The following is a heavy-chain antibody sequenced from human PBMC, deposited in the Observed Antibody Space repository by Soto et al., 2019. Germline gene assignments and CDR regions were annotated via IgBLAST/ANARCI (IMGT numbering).Heavy chain of an antibody. V-gene: IGHV2-5*01. D-gene: IGHD1-7*01. CDR1: GFSLSTSGVG. J-gene: IGHJ5*02. CDR3: AHRPPEYNWNYLLSNNWFDP. Sequence: GSGPTLVNPTQTLTLTCTFSGFSLSTSGVGVGWIRQPPGKALEWLALIYWNDDKRYSPSLKSRLTIAKDTSKNQVVLTMTNMDPVDTATYYCAHRPPEYNWNYLLSNNWFDPWGQGTLVTVSS. CDR2: IYWNDDK.